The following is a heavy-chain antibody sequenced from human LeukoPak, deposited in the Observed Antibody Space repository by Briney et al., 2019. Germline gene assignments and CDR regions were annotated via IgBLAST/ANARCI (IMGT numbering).Heavy chain of an antibody. D-gene: IGHD6-19*01. J-gene: IGHJ4*02. CDR1: GFTSNSYA. CDR3: AKTTAGNSSGRNPGWPVDY. V-gene: IGHV3-23*01. Sequence: PGGSLRLSCAASGFTSNSYAMTWVRQAPGKGLEWVSHVSGSGGITYYADSVKGRFTIFRDNSKNTLYLQMNSLRAEDTAVYYCAKTTAGNSSGRNPGWPVDYWGQGTLVTVSS. CDR2: VSGSGGIT.